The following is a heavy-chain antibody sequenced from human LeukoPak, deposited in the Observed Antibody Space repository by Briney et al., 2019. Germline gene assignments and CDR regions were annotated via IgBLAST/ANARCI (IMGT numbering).Heavy chain of an antibody. J-gene: IGHJ4*02. CDR1: GGSFSGYY. V-gene: IGHV4-59*01. D-gene: IGHD5-12*01. CDR3: ARGPDIVGDS. Sequence: SETLSLTCAVYGGSFSGYYWSWIRQPPGKGLEWIGYIYHSGSTNYNPSLKSRATISVDTSKNQFSLKLSSVTAADTAVYYCARGPDIVGDSWGQGTLVTVSS. CDR2: IYHSGST.